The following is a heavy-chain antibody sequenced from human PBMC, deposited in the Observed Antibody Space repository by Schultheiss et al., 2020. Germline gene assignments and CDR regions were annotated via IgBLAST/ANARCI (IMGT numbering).Heavy chain of an antibody. CDR3: ARAGPDDYYYYYMDV. V-gene: IGHV4-59*01. J-gene: IGHJ6*03. CDR2: IYYSGST. Sequence: SETLSLTCTVSGGSISSYYWSWIRQHPGKGLEWIGYIYYSGSTNYNPSLKSRVTISVDTSKNQFSLKLSSVTAADTAVYYCARAGPDDYYYYYMDVWGKGTTVTGSS. CDR1: GGSISSYY. D-gene: IGHD1-14*01.